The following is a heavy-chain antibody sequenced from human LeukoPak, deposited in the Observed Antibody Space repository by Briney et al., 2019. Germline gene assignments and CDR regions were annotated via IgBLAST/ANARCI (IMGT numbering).Heavy chain of an antibody. J-gene: IGHJ3*02. CDR3: ARRQVVISAYDAFDI. CDR1: GGSISSYY. CDR2: LYYSGST. D-gene: IGHD3-22*01. Sequence: SETLSLTCTVSGGSISSYYLSWIRQPPGKGLEWIGYLYYSGSTSYNPSLKSRLTISVDTSKNQFSLKLSSVTAADTAVYYCARRQVVISAYDAFDIWGQGTMVTVSS. V-gene: IGHV4-59*01.